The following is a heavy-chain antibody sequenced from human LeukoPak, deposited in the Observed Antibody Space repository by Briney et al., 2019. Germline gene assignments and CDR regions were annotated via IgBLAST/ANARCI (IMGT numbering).Heavy chain of an antibody. J-gene: IGHJ4*02. CDR2: IHPNTGAT. CDR1: GYTFTDYY. D-gene: IGHD5-12*01. V-gene: IGHV1-2*02. CDR3: ARDMGRYSGYDYDY. Sequence: ASVKVSCKTSGYTFTDYYLHWVRQAPGQGLECVGWIHPNTGATHYAQKFQGRLTMTSDTSISTVYMELTRLRSDDTAVYYCARDMGRYSGYDYDYWGQGTLVTASS.